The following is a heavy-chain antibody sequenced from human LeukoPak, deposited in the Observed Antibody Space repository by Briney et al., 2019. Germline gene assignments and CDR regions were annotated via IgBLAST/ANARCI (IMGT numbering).Heavy chain of an antibody. CDR1: GGSISSSTYY. CDR2: IYYRGNS. CDR3: ARHLSGVTGYTYGRGIDY. V-gene: IGHV4-39*01. D-gene: IGHD5-18*01. Sequence: SETLSLTCTVSGGSISSSTYYWGWIRQPPGKGLEWIGSIYYRGNSYYNPSLKSRVTISVDTSKNHFSLKLRSVTAADTAVYYCARHLSGVTGYTYGRGIDYWGQGTLVTVSS. J-gene: IGHJ4*02.